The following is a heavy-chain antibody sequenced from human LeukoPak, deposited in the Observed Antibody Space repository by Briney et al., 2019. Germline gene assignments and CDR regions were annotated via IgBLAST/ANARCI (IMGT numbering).Heavy chain of an antibody. Sequence: PLETLSLTCTVSGGSISSYYWSWIRQPPGKGLEWIGYIYYSGSTNYNPSLKSRVTISVDTSKNQFSLKLSSVTAADTAVYYCARGGIAAALFDLWGRGTLVTVSS. V-gene: IGHV4-59*08. J-gene: IGHJ2*01. D-gene: IGHD6-13*01. CDR2: IYYSGST. CDR1: GGSISSYY. CDR3: ARGGIAAALFDL.